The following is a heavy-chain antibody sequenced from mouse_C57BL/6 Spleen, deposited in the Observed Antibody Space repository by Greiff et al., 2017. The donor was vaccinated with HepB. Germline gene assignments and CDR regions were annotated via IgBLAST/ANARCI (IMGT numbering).Heavy chain of an antibody. J-gene: IGHJ4*01. CDR2: IRSGSSTI. Sequence: EVQGVESGGGLVKPGGSLKLSCAASGFTFSDYGMHWVRQAPEKGLEWVAYIRSGSSTIYYADTVKGRFTSSRENAKNTLFLQMTSLRSEDTAMYYCASPYDYDDAMDYWGQGTSVTVSS. CDR1: GFTFSDYG. D-gene: IGHD2-4*01. CDR3: ASPYDYDDAMDY. V-gene: IGHV5-17*01.